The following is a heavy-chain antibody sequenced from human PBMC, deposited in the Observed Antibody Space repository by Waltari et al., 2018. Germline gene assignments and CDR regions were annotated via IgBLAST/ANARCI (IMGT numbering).Heavy chain of an antibody. CDR2: IYYSWST. J-gene: IGHJ4*02. D-gene: IGHD3-22*01. CDR3: ASTVYYDSSGWTYYFDY. V-gene: IGHV4-39*01. Sequence: QLQLQESGPGLVKPSETLSLTCTVSGGSISSSSYYWGWIRQPPGKGLEWIGSIYYSWSTDYNPSLKSRVTISVDTSKNQFSLKLSSVTAADTAVYYCASTVYYDSSGWTYYFDYWGQGTLVTVSS. CDR1: GGSISSSSYY.